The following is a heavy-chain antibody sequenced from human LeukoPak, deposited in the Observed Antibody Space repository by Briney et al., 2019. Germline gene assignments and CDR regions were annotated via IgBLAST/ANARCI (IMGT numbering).Heavy chain of an antibody. CDR3: ARGQRIGFSSTWAVGFDP. J-gene: IGHJ5*02. CDR2: INHSGST. V-gene: IGHV4-34*01. D-gene: IGHD2/OR15-2a*01. CDR1: GGSFSGYY. Sequence: SETLSLTCAVYGGSFSGYYWSWIRQPPGKGLEWIGEINHSGSTNYNPSLKSRVTISVDTSKNHFSLKLSSVTAADTSVYYCARGQRIGFSSTWAVGFDPWGQGTLVTVSS.